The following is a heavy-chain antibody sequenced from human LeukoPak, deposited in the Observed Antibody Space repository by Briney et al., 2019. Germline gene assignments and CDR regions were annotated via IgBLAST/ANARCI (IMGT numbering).Heavy chain of an antibody. CDR3: VGRRGDGDYRPEY. V-gene: IGHV4-39*01. CDR1: GGSISSTAYY. Sequence: SETLSLTCSVSGGSISSTAYYWGWIRQPPGKGLEWIGSIYYTGITYYNPSLKSRVTISLDTSRNQFSLKLNSVTAPETAVYYCVGRRGDGDYRPEYWGQGTLVTVSS. D-gene: IGHD4-17*01. CDR2: IYYTGIT. J-gene: IGHJ4*02.